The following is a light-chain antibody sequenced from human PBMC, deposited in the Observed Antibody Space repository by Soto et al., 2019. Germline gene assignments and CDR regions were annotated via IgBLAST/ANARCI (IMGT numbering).Light chain of an antibody. J-gene: IGKJ1*01. CDR3: HKYNTASWT. CDR2: AAS. Sequence: DIQMTQSPSSLSASVGDRVTITCRASQGISDSLAWYQQKPGKVPKLLIYAASALQSGVPSRFSGGGSGTDFTLTISSLQPEDVATYYCHKYNTASWTFGQGTKVEIK. CDR1: QGISDS. V-gene: IGKV1-27*01.